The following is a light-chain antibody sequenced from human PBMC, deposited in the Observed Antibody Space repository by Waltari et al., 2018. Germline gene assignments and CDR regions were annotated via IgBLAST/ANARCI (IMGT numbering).Light chain of an antibody. CDR1: SSNIGLDT. CDR3: ASWDGRLNGVV. CDR2: TTD. Sequence: QSVLTQPPSASGTPGQRVTISCSASSSNIGLDTVNGNQQFPGAAPKLLSHTTDQRPSGVPDRFSGSKSGTSASLAISGLQSEDEADYFCASWDGRLNGVVFGGGTKLTVL. V-gene: IGLV1-44*01. J-gene: IGLJ3*02.